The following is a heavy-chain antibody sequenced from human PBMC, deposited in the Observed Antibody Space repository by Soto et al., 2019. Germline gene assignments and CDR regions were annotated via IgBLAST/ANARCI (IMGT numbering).Heavy chain of an antibody. D-gene: IGHD3-10*01. Sequence: SVGSLRLSCAASGFTFSSYAITWVRQAPGKVLEWVSSISGSGGSTYYADSVKGRFTISRDNSKNTVYVQMNNLRAEDTAVYYCAKVVNYYYYYGMDVWGQGTTVTVSS. V-gene: IGHV3-23*01. CDR3: AKVVNYYYYYGMDV. CDR1: GFTFSSYA. CDR2: ISGSGGST. J-gene: IGHJ6*02.